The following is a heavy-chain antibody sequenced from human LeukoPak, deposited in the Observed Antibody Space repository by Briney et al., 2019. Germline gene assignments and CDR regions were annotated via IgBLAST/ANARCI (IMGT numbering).Heavy chain of an antibody. CDR1: GFIVSSNY. V-gene: IGHV3-66*02. D-gene: IGHD2-2*02. CDR3: ATLGYCSSTSCYTYYYYYYYMDV. Sequence: PGGSLRLSCAASGFIVSSNYMSWVRQAPGKGLEWVSVIYSGGSTYYADSVKGRLTISRDNSKNTLYLQMNSLRAEDTAVYYCATLGYCSSTSCYTYYYYYYYMDVWGKGTTVTVSS. CDR2: IYSGGST. J-gene: IGHJ6*03.